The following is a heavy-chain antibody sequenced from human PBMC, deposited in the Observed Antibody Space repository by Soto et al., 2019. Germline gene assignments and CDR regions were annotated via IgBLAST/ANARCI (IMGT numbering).Heavy chain of an antibody. CDR1: GSAITRYY. J-gene: IGHJ6*02. CDR2: INPGGGSA. D-gene: IGHD6-19*01. Sequence: QVDLVQSGAEVKKPGASVTISCKASGSAITRYYIHWVRQAPGRGLEWMGIINPGGGSASYAQKFQDRVTIDKDTSTGTVHMDLRSLSTEDTAVYYCARDTSGWSLNGLDVWGQGTTVNVSS. V-gene: IGHV1-46*01. CDR3: ARDTSGWSLNGLDV.